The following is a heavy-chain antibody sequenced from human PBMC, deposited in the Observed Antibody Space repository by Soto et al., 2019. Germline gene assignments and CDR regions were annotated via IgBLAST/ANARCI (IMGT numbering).Heavy chain of an antibody. D-gene: IGHD1-20*01. CDR1: GYTFTSHD. J-gene: IGHJ5*02. Sequence: ASVKVSCKASGYTFTSHDINWVRQATGQGLEWMGWMNPNSGNTGYAQKFQGRVTLTRNTSISTAYMELSSLRSDDTAVYFCARSRYNYKGSDPWGQGTLVTVSS. V-gene: IGHV1-8*01. CDR2: MNPNSGNT. CDR3: ARSRYNYKGSDP.